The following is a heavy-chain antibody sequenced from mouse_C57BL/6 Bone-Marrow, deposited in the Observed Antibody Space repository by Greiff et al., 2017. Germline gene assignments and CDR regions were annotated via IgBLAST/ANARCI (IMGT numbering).Heavy chain of an antibody. CDR3: ARDGGFYYAMDY. CDR1: GFTFSSYA. J-gene: IGHJ4*01. CDR2: ISDGGSYT. V-gene: IGHV5-4*01. Sequence: EVKLQESGGGLVKPGGSLKLSCAASGFTFSSYAMSWVRQTPEKRLEWVATISDGGSYTYYPDNVKGRFTISRDNAKNNLYLQMSHLKSEDTAMYYCARDGGFYYAMDYWGQGTSVTVSS.